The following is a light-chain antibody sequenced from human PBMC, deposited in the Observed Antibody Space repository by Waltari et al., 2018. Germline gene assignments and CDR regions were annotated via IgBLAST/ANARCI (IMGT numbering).Light chain of an antibody. J-gene: IGKJ4*01. CDR3: QQYNNWPLT. CDR1: QSVSSN. V-gene: IGKV3D-15*03. CDR2: GAS. Sequence: EIVITQSPPTPSVSPGESATLSCRASQSVSSNLAWYQQKPGQAPRRLIYGASIRATGIPARFSGSGSETEFTLTISILQSEEFAVYYCQQYNNWPLTFGGGTKVEIK.